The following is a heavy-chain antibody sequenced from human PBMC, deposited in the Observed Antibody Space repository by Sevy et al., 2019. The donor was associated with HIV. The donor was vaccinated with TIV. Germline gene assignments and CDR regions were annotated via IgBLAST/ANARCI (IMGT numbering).Heavy chain of an antibody. CDR2: IYSGGST. J-gene: IGHJ3*02. CDR1: GFTVSSNY. V-gene: IGHV3-53*01. CDR3: ARDWAVAGTGAFDI. Sequence: GGSLRLSCAASGFTVSSNYMSWVRQAPGKGLEWVSVIYSGGSTYYADSVKGRFTISRDNSKNTLYLQMNSLRAEDTAVYYCARDWAVAGTGAFDIWGQGTMVTVS. D-gene: IGHD6-19*01.